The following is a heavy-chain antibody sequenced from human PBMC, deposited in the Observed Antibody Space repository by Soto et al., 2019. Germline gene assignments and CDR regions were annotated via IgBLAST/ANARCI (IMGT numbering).Heavy chain of an antibody. CDR2: INPSGGST. CDR1: GYTFTSYY. CDR3: ARDQKTGIQLWKPRGWFDP. J-gene: IGHJ5*02. Sequence: QVQLVQSGAEVKKPGASVKVSCKASGYTFTSYYMHWVRQAPGQGLEWMGIINPSGGSTSYAQKFQGRVNMTRDTSTSTVYMELSSLRSEDTAVYYCARDQKTGIQLWKPRGWFDPWGQGTLVTVSS. D-gene: IGHD5-18*01. V-gene: IGHV1-46*01.